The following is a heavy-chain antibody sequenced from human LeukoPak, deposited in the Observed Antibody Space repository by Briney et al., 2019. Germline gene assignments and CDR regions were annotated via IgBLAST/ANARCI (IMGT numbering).Heavy chain of an antibody. V-gene: IGHV3-23*01. Sequence: GGSLRLSCAASGFTFSSYAMSWVRQAPGKGQEWVSAISGSGGSTYYADSVKGRFTISRDNSKNTLYLQMNSLRAEDTAVYYCAKDHTYCGGDCYVNDAFDIWGQGTMVTVSS. CDR2: ISGSGGST. CDR3: AKDHTYCGGDCYVNDAFDI. CDR1: GFTFSSYA. D-gene: IGHD2-21*01. J-gene: IGHJ3*02.